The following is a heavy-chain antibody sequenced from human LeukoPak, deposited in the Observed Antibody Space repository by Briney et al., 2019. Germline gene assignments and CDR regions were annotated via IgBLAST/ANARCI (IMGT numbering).Heavy chain of an antibody. J-gene: IGHJ3*02. CDR1: GGSISSGSYY. Sequence: PSETLSLTCTVSGGSISSGSYYWSWIRQPAGKGLEWIGRIYTSGSTNYNPSLKSRVTISVDTSKNQFSLKLSSVTAADTAVYYCARASDEKWLREPHGGFDIWGQGTMVTVSS. D-gene: IGHD5-12*01. V-gene: IGHV4-61*02. CDR3: ARASDEKWLREPHGGFDI. CDR2: IYTSGST.